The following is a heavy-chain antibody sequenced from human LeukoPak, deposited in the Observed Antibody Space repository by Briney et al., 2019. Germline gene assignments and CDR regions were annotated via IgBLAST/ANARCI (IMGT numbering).Heavy chain of an antibody. CDR2: INHSGST. CDR1: GGSISSGSYY. CDR3: ARHNTFDI. J-gene: IGHJ3*02. Sequence: PSETLSLTCTVSGGSISSGSYYWDWIRQPPGKGLEWIGEINHSGSTNYNPSLKSRVTISVDTSKNQFSLKLSSVTAADTAVYYCARHNTFDIWGQGTMVTVSS. V-gene: IGHV4-39*01.